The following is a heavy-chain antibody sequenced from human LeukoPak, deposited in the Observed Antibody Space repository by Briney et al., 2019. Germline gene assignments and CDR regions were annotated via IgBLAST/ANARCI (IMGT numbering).Heavy chain of an antibody. CDR1: GGSISSSSYY. CDR3: ARSTNYGGSNSYFDL. J-gene: IGHJ2*01. CDR2: IYYSGST. V-gene: IGHV4-39*01. D-gene: IGHD4-23*01. Sequence: SETLSLTCTVSGGSISSSSYYWGWIRQPPGKGLEWIGSIYYSGSTYYNPSLKSRATISVDTSKNQFSLKLSSVTAADTAVYYCARSTNYGGSNSYFDLWGRGTLVTVSS.